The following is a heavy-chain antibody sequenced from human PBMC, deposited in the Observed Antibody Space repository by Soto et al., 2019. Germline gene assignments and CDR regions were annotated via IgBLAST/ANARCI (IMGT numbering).Heavy chain of an antibody. CDR3: ARHVAVYTSGWAPGRVDP. V-gene: IGHV4-59*08. J-gene: IGHJ5*02. Sequence: SETLSLTCTVSDGSISGYYWSWIRQPPGKGLEWIGYIHNSEGTKYNASLKSRVTISVDTSKNQFSLKLSSVTAADTAVYYCARHVAVYTSGWAPGRVDPWGQGAPVTVSS. CDR2: IHNSEGT. D-gene: IGHD6-19*01. CDR1: DGSISGYY.